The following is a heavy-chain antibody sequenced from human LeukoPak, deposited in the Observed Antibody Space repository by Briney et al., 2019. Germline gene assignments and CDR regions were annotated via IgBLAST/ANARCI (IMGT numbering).Heavy chain of an antibody. CDR1: GYTFTSYG. V-gene: IGHV1-18*01. CDR3: ARGERRWLRFFHRDRYYFDY. J-gene: IGHJ4*02. CDR2: ISGYGGNT. D-gene: IGHD5-12*01. Sequence: ASVKVSCKASGYTFTSYGISWVRQAPGQGLEWMGWISGYGGNTKYAQKFQGRVTMTTDTSTSTAYMDLRSLRSDDTAVYFCARGERRWLRFFHRDRYYFDYWGQGTLVTVSS.